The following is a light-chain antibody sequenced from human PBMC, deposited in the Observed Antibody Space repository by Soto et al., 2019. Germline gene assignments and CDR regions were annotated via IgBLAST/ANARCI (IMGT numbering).Light chain of an antibody. CDR1: QSISNY. J-gene: IGKJ4*01. Sequence: DMEMTQSPSSLSASVGDRVTITCRASQSISNYLNWYQHKPGKVPKLLIYAASSLQSGVPTRFSGSGSGTDFTLTINSLQPEDFATYYSQQSYGTPLTFGGGTKIEIK. CDR3: QQSYGTPLT. V-gene: IGKV1-39*01. CDR2: AAS.